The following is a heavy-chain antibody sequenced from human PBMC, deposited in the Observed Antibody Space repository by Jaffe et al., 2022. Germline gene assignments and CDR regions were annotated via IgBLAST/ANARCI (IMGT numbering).Heavy chain of an antibody. V-gene: IGHV4-34*01. CDR3: ARGVTMVRGVIITRGYYFDY. Sequence: QVQLQQWGAGLLKPSETLSLTCAVYGGSFSGYYWSWIRQPPGKGLEWIGEINHSGSTNYNPSLKSRVTISVDTSKNQFSLKLSSVTAADTAVYYCARGVTMVRGVIITRGYYFDYWGQGTLVTVSS. CDR1: GGSFSGYY. D-gene: IGHD3-10*01. J-gene: IGHJ4*02. CDR2: INHSGST.